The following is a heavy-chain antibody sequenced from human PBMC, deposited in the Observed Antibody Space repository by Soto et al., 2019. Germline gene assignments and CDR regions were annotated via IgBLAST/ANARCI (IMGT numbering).Heavy chain of an antibody. CDR2: IDPSDSYT. CDR3: ARSRPHIVVVTARQTDI. Sequence: XESLKISSEGSGYSFTSYLVIWVRQMPGKGLEWMGRIDPSDSYTNYSPSFQGHVTIAADKSISTAYLQWSSLKASDTAMYYCARSRPHIVVVTARQTDIWGQGTMVTVSS. J-gene: IGHJ3*02. V-gene: IGHV5-10-1*01. CDR1: GYSFTSYL. D-gene: IGHD2-21*02.